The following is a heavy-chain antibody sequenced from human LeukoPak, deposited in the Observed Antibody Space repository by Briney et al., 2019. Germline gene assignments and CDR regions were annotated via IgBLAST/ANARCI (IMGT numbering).Heavy chain of an antibody. CDR2: ISSSGSTI. V-gene: IGHV3-48*03. J-gene: IGHJ6*04. CDR1: GVTSSSYG. CDR3: ARDSRGMDV. Sequence: GGTLRLSCAASGVTSSSYGINWVRQAAGTRREWVSYISSSGSTIYYADSVKGRFTISRDNAKNSLYLQMNSLRAEDTAVYYCARDSRGMDVWGKGTTVTVSS.